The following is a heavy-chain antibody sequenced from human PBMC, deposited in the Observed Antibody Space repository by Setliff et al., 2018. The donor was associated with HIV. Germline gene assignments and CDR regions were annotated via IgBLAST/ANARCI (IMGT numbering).Heavy chain of an antibody. CDR3: AKTQTVITVYGPFDS. CDR2: IKQDGSEK. D-gene: IGHD4-4*01. J-gene: IGHJ4*02. V-gene: IGHV3-7*05. CDR1: GFTFSCYW. Sequence: PGESLKISCAASGFTFSCYWMSWVRQAPGKGLEWVANIKQDGSEKYYVDSVKGRFTISRDNAKNSLYLQMNSLRAEDTAVYYCAKTQTVITVYGPFDSWGQGTPVTVSS.